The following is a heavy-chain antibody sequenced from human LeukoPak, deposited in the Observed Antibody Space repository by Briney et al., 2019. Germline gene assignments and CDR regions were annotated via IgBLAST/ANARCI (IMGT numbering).Heavy chain of an antibody. D-gene: IGHD6-6*01. CDR1: GFTFSSYA. V-gene: IGHV3-30*01. CDR2: ISYDGSNK. CDR3: ARSGPIEYSSFFFDY. J-gene: IGHJ4*02. Sequence: GRSLRLSCAASGFTFSSYAMHWVRQAPGKGLEWVAVISYDGSNKYYADSVKGRFTISRDNSKNTLYLQMNSLRAEDTAVYHCARSGPIEYSSFFFDYWGQGTLVTVSS.